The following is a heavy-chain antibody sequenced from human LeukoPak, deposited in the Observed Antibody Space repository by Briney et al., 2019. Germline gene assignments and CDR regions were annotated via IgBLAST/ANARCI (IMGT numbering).Heavy chain of an antibody. CDR2: IKPDGSEK. CDR1: GFTFRDYW. Sequence: PGGSLRLSCAASGFTFRDYWMSWVRQAPGNGLEWVANIKPDGSEKYYVDSVKGRFTISRDNAENSVTLQMSSLRAEDTAVYYCARDRCSGGSCFDYWGQGTLVTVSS. D-gene: IGHD2-15*01. J-gene: IGHJ4*02. V-gene: IGHV3-7*01. CDR3: ARDRCSGGSCFDY.